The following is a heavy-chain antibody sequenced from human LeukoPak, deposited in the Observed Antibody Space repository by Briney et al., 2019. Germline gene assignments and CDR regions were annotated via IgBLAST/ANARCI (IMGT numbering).Heavy chain of an antibody. J-gene: IGHJ6*03. V-gene: IGHV4-59*01. CDR3: AGGFSTYYYYYMDV. CDR2: IYYSGST. Sequence: PSETLSLTCTVSGGSISSYYWSWIRQPPGKGLEWIGYIYYSGSTNCNPSLKSRVTISVDTSKNQFSLKLSSVTAADTAVYYCAGGFSTYYYYYMDVWGKGTTVTISS. D-gene: IGHD2-15*01. CDR1: GGSISSYY.